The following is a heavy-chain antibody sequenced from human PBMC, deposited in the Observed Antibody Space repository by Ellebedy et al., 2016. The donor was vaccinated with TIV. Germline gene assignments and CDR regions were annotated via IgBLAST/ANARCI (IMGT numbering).Heavy chain of an antibody. CDR1: GFSFSSYW. J-gene: IGHJ4*02. CDR2: IRSTGSDK. CDR3: ARGWSTPDS. Sequence: GESLKISCVGSGFSFSSYWMNWVRQSPGKGLEWVSSIRSTGSDKYYAESVKGPFTISRDNAQNTLFLQMNSLRVEDTAMYYCARGWSTPDSWGQGTLVIVAS. D-gene: IGHD2-15*01. V-gene: IGHV3-21*06.